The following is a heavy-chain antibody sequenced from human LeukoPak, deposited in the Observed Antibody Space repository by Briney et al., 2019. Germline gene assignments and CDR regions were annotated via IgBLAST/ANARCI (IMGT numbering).Heavy chain of an antibody. CDR2: INHSGST. CDR1: GGSFSGYY. V-gene: IGHV4-34*01. D-gene: IGHD3-3*01. J-gene: IGHJ5*02. CDR3: ARGGITIFGVVIINNWFDP. Sequence: SETLSLTCAVYGGSFSGYYWSWIRQPPGKGLEWIGEINHSGSTNYNPSLKSRVTISVDTSKNQFSLKLSSVTPADTVVYYCARGGITIFGVVIINNWFDPWGQGTLVTVSS.